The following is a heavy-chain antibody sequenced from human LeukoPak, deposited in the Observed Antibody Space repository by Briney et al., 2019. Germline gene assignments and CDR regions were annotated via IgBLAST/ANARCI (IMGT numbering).Heavy chain of an antibody. CDR2: ISGTGDST. J-gene: IGHJ4*02. D-gene: IGHD6-6*01. CDR1: GFTFSNYG. V-gene: IGHV3-23*01. CDR3: ASDEEYNSSSSTPY. Sequence: GGSLRLSCAASGFTFSNYGMTWVRQAPGKGLEWVSGISGTGDSTYYADSVKGRFTISRDNAKNSLYLQMNSLRAEDTAVYYCASDEEYNSSSSTPYWGQGTLVTVSS.